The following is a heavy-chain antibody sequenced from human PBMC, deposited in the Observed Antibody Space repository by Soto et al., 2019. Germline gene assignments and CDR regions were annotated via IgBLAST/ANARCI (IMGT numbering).Heavy chain of an antibody. CDR1: GGSITSFY. Sequence: QVQLRESGPGLVKPSETLSLTCTVSGGSITSFYWSWVRQHPGKGLEWIGYIYYNGNTNYNPSLKSRVTISVDTSKNQFSLNLSSVTAADTAVYYCTRGSSGWFPRPLDYWGQGTLVTVSS. D-gene: IGHD6-19*01. J-gene: IGHJ4*02. CDR3: TRGSSGWFPRPLDY. CDR2: IYYNGNT. V-gene: IGHV4-59*01.